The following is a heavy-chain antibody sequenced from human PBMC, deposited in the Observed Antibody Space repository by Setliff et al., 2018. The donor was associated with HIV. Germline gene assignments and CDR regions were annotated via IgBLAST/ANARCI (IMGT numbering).Heavy chain of an antibody. CDR2: IYTRGNT. J-gene: IGHJ4*02. CDR3: TRGGDGYNYFDY. V-gene: IGHV4-4*07. Sequence: SETLSLTCSVSGASITSHNWSWIRQAAGKGLEWIGRIYTRGNTNYNPSLRSRVTMSVDTSKNQFSLKVTSVTAADTAVYYCTRGGDGYNYFDYWGQGTLVTVSS. CDR1: GASITSHN. D-gene: IGHD5-12*01.